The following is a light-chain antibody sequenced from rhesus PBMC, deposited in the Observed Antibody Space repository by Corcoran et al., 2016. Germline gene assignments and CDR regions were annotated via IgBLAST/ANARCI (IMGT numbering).Light chain of an antibody. CDR1: QGISSY. CDR3: LQHNSYPYS. J-gene: IGKJ2*01. V-gene: IGKV1-28*01. CDR2: AAS. Sequence: DIQMTQSPSSLSASVGDTVTITCRASQGISSYLNWFHQKPGKAPKLLIYAASSLESGVPSRLSGSGSGTAFTLTISSLQPEGFADYYCLQHNSYPYSFGQGTKVEI.